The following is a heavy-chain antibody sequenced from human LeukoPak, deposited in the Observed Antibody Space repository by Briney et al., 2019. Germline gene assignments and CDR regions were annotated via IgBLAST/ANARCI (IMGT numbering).Heavy chain of an antibody. CDR3: AKEGVDYYDSSGYSH. CDR2: INSDGSST. CDR1: GFTFSSYW. J-gene: IGHJ4*02. Sequence: GGSLRLSCAASGFTFSSYWMHWVRQAPGKGLVWVSRINSDGSSTYYADSVKGRFTISRDNSKNTLYLQMNSLRAEDTAVYYCAKEGVDYYDSSGYSHWGQGTLVTVSS. V-gene: IGHV3-74*01. D-gene: IGHD3-22*01.